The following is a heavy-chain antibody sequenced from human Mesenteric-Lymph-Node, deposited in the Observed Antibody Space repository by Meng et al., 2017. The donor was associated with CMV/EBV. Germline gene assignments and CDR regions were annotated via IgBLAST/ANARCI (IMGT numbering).Heavy chain of an antibody. V-gene: IGHV2-5*02. J-gene: IGHJ4*02. CDR2: IYWDDDK. D-gene: IGHD5-12*01. CDR1: GFSLSNSGVG. CDR3: AHRRQGAYVNY. Sequence: TCSGFSLSNSGVGVGWIRQPPGKALEWLALIYWDDDKRYSPSLKSRLAITKDTSKNQVVLTLTNMDPVDTATYYCAHRRQGAYVNYWGQGTLVTVSS.